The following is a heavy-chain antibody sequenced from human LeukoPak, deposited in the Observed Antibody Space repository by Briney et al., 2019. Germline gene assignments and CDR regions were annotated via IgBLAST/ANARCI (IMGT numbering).Heavy chain of an antibody. Sequence: SETLSLTCAVYGGSFSGYYWSWIRQPPGKGLEWIGEINHSGSTNYNPSLKSRVTISVDTSKNQFSLKLSSVTAADTAVYYCASRERYCSGGSCYSAPCYYYYMDVWGKGTTVTVSS. CDR1: GGSFSGYY. D-gene: IGHD2-15*01. CDR3: ASRERYCSGGSCYSAPCYYYYMDV. J-gene: IGHJ6*03. V-gene: IGHV4-34*01. CDR2: INHSGST.